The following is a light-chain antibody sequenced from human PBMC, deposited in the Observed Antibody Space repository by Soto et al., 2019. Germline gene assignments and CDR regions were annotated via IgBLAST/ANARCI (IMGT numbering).Light chain of an antibody. V-gene: IGKV1-12*01. CDR2: AAS. CDR1: RGFGTG. Sequence: DIQMTRPQFSVPDPEEDGAPITFRPGRGFGTGLAWYQQKPGKAPKLLIYAASSLQSGVPSRFSGSGSGTDFTLTISSLQPEDFATYYCQQANSFPWTFGQGTKVEIK. J-gene: IGKJ1*01. CDR3: QQANSFPWT.